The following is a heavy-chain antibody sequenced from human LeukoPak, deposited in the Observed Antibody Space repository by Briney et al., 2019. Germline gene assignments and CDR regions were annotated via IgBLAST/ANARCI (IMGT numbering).Heavy chain of an antibody. CDR1: GGTFSSYA. V-gene: IGHV1-69*05. J-gene: IGHJ6*03. D-gene: IGHD6-13*01. CDR3: ARDQGAGSWYLGYYYYYYMDV. CDR2: IIPIFGTA. Sequence: ASVKVSCKASGGTFSSYAISWVRQAPGQGLEWMGGIIPIFGTANYAQKFQGRVTITTDESTSTAYMELSNLRSEDTAVYYCARDQGAGSWYLGYYYYYYMDVWGKGTTVTVSS.